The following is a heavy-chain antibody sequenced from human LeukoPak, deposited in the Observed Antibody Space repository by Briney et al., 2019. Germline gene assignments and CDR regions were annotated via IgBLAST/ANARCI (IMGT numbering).Heavy chain of an antibody. CDR2: FDPEDGET. CDR1: GYTLTELS. J-gene: IGHJ4*02. CDR3: ATVRGRFFTVLVISEYYFDY. D-gene: IGHD3-3*01. V-gene: IGHV1-24*01. Sequence: ASVKVSCKVSGYTLTELSMHWVRQAPGKGLEWMGGFDPEDGETIYAQKFQGRVTMTEDTSTDTAYMELSSLRSEDTAVYYYATVRGRFFTVLVISEYYFDYWGQGTLVTVSS.